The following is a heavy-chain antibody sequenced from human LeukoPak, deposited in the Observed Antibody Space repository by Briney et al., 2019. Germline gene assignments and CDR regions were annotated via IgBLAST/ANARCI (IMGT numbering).Heavy chain of an antibody. V-gene: IGHV4-39*07. CDR3: ARGVGLMARSYIVVVVAATGYYMDV. Sequence: SETLSLTCTVSGGSISSSSYYWGWIRQPPGKGLEWIGSIYYSGSTDYNPSLKSRVTISVDTSKNQFSLKLSSVTAADTAVYYCARGVGLMARSYIVVVVAATGYYMDVWGKGTTVTVSS. CDR1: GGSISSSSYY. J-gene: IGHJ6*03. D-gene: IGHD2-15*01. CDR2: IYYSGST.